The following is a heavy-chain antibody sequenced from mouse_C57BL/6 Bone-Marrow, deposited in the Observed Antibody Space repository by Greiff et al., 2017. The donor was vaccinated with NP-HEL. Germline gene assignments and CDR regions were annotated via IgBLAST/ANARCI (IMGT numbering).Heavy chain of an antibody. CDR1: GFTFSSYA. CDR2: ISDGGSYT. J-gene: IGHJ1*03. CDR3: ARDRELFYWYFDV. Sequence: EVQVVESGGGLVKPGGSLKLSCAASGFTFSSYAMSWVRQTPEKRLEWVATISDGGSYTYYPDNVKGRFTISRDNAKNNLYLQMSHLKSEDTAMYYCARDRELFYWYFDVWGTGTTVTVSA. D-gene: IGHD3-3*01. V-gene: IGHV5-4*01.